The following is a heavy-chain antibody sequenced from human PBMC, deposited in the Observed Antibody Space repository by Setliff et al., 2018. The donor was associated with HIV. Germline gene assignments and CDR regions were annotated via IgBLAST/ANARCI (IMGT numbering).Heavy chain of an antibody. J-gene: IGHJ3*02. CDR2: INPNSGGT. V-gene: IGHV1-2*02. CDR1: GYAFTGYY. Sequence: ASVKVSCKASGYAFTGYYMHWVRQAPGQGLEWMGWINPNSGGTNYAQKFQGRVTMTRDTSISTAYMELSRLRSDDTAVYHCAGVPGRYDSSGYAFDIWGQGTMVTVSS. CDR3: AGVPGRYDSSGYAFDI. D-gene: IGHD3-22*01.